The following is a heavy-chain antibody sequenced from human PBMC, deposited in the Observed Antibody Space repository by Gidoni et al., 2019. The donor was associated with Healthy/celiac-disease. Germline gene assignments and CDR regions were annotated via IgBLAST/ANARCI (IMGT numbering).Heavy chain of an antibody. CDR1: GSSISIISFY. CDR2: IYYGGST. CDR3: ARPLYGSGSYLGFDY. Sequence: QLQLQASRPGLATLSETLSLTCTVPGSSISIISFYWGWIRQPPGKGLEWIGSIYYGGSTYYNPSLRRRVTISVDTSKNQFSLKLSSVTAADTAVYYCARPLYGSGSYLGFDYWGQGTLVTVSS. V-gene: IGHV4-39*01. D-gene: IGHD3-10*01. J-gene: IGHJ4*02.